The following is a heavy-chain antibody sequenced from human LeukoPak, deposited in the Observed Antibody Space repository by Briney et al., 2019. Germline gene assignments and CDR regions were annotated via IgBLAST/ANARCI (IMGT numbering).Heavy chain of an antibody. CDR1: GGPISSYY. D-gene: IGHD6-13*01. CDR2: IYYSGST. Sequence: SETLSLTCTVSGGPISSYYWSWIRQPPGKGLEWIGYIYYSGSTNYNPSLKSRVTISVDTSKNQFSLKLSSVTAADTAVYYCARHHSSSYLGWIDPWGQGTLVTVSS. J-gene: IGHJ5*02. V-gene: IGHV4-59*01. CDR3: ARHHSSSYLGWIDP.